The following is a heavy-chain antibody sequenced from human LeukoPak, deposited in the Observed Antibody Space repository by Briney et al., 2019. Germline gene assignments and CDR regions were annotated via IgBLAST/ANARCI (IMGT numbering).Heavy chain of an antibody. CDR3: ARHENIVVVVAATGFDN. V-gene: IGHV4-39*01. CDR1: DGSISSSSYY. D-gene: IGHD2-15*01. CDR2: IYYSGST. Sequence: SETLSLTCIVSDGSISSSSYYWGWIRQPPGKGLEWLGSIYYSGSTYYNPSLKSRVTISVDTSKNQFSLKLSSVTAADTAVYYCARHENIVVVVAATGFDNWGQGTLVTVSS. J-gene: IGHJ4*02.